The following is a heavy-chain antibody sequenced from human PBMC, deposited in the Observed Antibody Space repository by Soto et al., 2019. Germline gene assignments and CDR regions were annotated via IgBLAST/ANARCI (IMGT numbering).Heavy chain of an antibody. V-gene: IGHV1-18*04. D-gene: IGHD3-16*02. CDR3: ARVWGSHRAPSGGAGFDP. CDR2: ISAYNGET. Sequence: QVQLVQSGAELKKPGASLKVSCAASGYTFTSNSITWVRQAPGQGLEWMGWISAYNGETSYAEKFQGRLTMTTDTSTSTAYMELRSLRSDDTAVYYCARVWGSHRAPSGGAGFDPWGQGTLVTVSS. CDR1: GYTFTSNS. J-gene: IGHJ5*02.